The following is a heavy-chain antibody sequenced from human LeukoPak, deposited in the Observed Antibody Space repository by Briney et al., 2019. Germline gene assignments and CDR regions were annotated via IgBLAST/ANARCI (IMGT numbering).Heavy chain of an antibody. CDR2: ISGSGGST. J-gene: IGHJ4*02. CDR1: GFTFSSYA. CDR3: AKDRGGSGYDSYYFDY. V-gene: IGHV3-23*01. Sequence: GGSLRLSCAASGFTFSSYAVSWVRPAPGKGLEWVSAISGSGGSTYYADSVKGRFTISRDNSKNTLYLQMNSLRAEDTAVYYCAKDRGGSGYDSYYFDYWGQGTLVTVSS. D-gene: IGHD5-12*01.